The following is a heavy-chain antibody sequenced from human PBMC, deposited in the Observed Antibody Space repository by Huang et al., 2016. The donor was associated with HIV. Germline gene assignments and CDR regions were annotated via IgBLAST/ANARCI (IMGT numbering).Heavy chain of an antibody. CDR1: GYTFTDSN. CDR2: INPKRGGT. J-gene: IGHJ4*02. CDR3: ARDWSFGSSTSPAD. Sequence: QVQLVQSGAEVKNPGASVRVSCKASGYTFTDSNIHWGRQAPGQGLGWMGWINPKRGGTIYAQRFQGRITMTRDTTISTVHMDLRRIQSDDTAVYFCARDWSFGSSTSPADWGQGTLVTVSS. D-gene: IGHD6-6*01. V-gene: IGHV1-2*02.